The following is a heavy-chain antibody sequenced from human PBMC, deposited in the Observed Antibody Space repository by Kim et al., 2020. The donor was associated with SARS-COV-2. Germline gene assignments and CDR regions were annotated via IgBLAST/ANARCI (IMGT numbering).Heavy chain of an antibody. V-gene: IGHV3-33*01. CDR1: GFTFSSYG. Sequence: GGSLRLSCAASGFTFSSYGMHWVRQAPGKGLEWVAVIWYDGSDKYYADSVKGRFTISRDNSKNTLNLKMNSLRAEDTAVYYCARHVFWSGFPLDYWGQGTLVTVSS. J-gene: IGHJ4*02. CDR3: ARHVFWSGFPLDY. D-gene: IGHD3-3*01. CDR2: IWYDGSDK.